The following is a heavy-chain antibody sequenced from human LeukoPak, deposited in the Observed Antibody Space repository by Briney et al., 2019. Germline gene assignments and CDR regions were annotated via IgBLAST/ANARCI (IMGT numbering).Heavy chain of an antibody. Sequence: PSETLSLTCTVSGGSISSYYWSWIRQPPGKGLGWIGYIYYSGSTNYNPSLKSQVTISVDTSKKQISLKLSSVTAADTAVYYCARPPAGLNWVDPWGQGTLVTVSS. CDR1: GGSISSYY. J-gene: IGHJ5*02. CDR3: ARPPAGLNWVDP. CDR2: IYYSGST. V-gene: IGHV4-59*01. D-gene: IGHD5-12*01.